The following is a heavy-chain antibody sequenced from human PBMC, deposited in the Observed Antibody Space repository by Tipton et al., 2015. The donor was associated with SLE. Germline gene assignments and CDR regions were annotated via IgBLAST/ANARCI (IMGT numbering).Heavy chain of an antibody. D-gene: IGHD7-27*01. CDR1: GFPFNFYS. Sequence: GSLRLSCEGSGFPFNFYSMTWVRQAPGKGLEWVTTIKQDGSEKFYVESVKGRFTISRDNAKNSLYLQMDTLKAEDTAVHYCARDRRNTLGTERDYWSQGSLVIVSS. J-gene: IGHJ4*02. CDR3: ARDRRNTLGTERDY. V-gene: IGHV3-7*01. CDR2: IKQDGSEK.